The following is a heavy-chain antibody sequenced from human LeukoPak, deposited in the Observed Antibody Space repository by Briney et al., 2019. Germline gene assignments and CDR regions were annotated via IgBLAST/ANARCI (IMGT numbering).Heavy chain of an antibody. Sequence: GGSLRLSCAASGFMFSTYWMSWVRQAPGKGLEWVANMNQDGSGKYYVDSVKGRFTISRDNAKNSLFLQMHSLRAEDTAVYYCARDPPGTAVAGYDYWGQGTLVTVSS. V-gene: IGHV3-7*01. CDR2: MNQDGSGK. CDR3: ARDPPGTAVAGYDY. CDR1: GFMFSTYW. D-gene: IGHD6-19*01. J-gene: IGHJ4*02.